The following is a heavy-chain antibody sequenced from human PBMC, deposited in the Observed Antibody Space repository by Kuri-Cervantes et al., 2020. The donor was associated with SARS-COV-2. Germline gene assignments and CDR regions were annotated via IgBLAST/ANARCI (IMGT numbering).Heavy chain of an antibody. J-gene: IGHJ4*02. D-gene: IGHD3-10*01. Sequence: ASVKVSCKASGYTFTSYGISWVRQDPGQGLEWMGWISAYNGNTNYAQKLQGRVTMATDTTTSTAHMELRSLRSDDSAVYYCARSIMRFGELLCCDYWGQGTLVTVSS. V-gene: IGHV1-18*01. CDR1: GYTFTSYG. CDR3: ARSIMRFGELLCCDY. CDR2: ISAYNGNT.